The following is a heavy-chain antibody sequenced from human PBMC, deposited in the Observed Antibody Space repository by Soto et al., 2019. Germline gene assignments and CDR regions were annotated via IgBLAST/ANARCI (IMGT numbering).Heavy chain of an antibody. Sequence: SETLSLTCAVQGGSLSGYIWTWIRQPPGKGLQWIGQINHSGSTYYNPSLKSRVTISVDKSKNQFSLKLTSVTAADTAVYYCARDQLEGNWFDPWGQGTLVTVSS. D-gene: IGHD1-1*01. CDR3: ARDQLEGNWFDP. CDR2: INHSGST. J-gene: IGHJ5*02. V-gene: IGHV4-34*01. CDR1: GGSLSGYI.